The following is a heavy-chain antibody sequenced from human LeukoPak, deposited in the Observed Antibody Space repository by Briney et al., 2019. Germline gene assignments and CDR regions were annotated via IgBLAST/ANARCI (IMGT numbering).Heavy chain of an antibody. CDR2: ISGSAGTT. CDR3: AKSIGEKYDF. J-gene: IGHJ4*02. V-gene: IGHV3-23*01. D-gene: IGHD3-10*01. Sequence: PGGSLRLSCAASGFTFSSYGMSWVRLAPGKGLEWVSAISGSAGTTYYADSVKGRFTISRDNFKNTLYLQMNSLRAEDTAVYYCAKSIGEKYDFWGQGTLVTVSS. CDR1: GFTFSSYG.